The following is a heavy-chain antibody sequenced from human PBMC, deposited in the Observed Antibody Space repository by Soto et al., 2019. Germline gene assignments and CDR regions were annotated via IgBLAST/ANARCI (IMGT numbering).Heavy chain of an antibody. D-gene: IGHD1-1*01. Sequence: DVQLLESGGGLVQPGGSLRLSCVASGFSFSANAMTWVRQAPGKGREWVSSILHIGDSAYYADSVKGRFTISRDNSKSTLYLQMNSLRAEDTAVYYCARRGLSNNDYWGQGTLVTVSS. V-gene: IGHV3-23*01. CDR1: GFSFSANA. CDR2: ILHIGDSA. J-gene: IGHJ4*02. CDR3: ARRGLSNNDY.